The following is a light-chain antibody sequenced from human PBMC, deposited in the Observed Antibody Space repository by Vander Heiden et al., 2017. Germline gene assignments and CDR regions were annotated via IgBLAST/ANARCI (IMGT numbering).Light chain of an antibody. CDR2: DVS. Sequence: QSALAQPASVSGSPGQSITISCTGTSSDVGAYKYVSWYQQHPGTAPKLIIYDVSKRPSGVSNRFSGSKSGYAASLTISGLQAEDEADYYCSSYTSSRTWVFGGGTKLTVL. J-gene: IGLJ2*01. CDR1: SSDVGAYKY. V-gene: IGLV2-14*03. CDR3: SSYTSSRTWV.